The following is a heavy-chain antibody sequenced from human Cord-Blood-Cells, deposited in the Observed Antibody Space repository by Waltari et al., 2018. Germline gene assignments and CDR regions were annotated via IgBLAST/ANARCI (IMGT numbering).Heavy chain of an antibody. V-gene: IGHV4-34*01. Sequence: QVQLQQWGAGLLKPSETLSLTCAVYGGSFTGYSCSWIRQPPGKGLEWIGEINHSGSTNYNPSLKSRVTISVDTSKNQFSLKLSSVTAADTAVYYCARGGSSSWGDYYYYGMDVWGQGTTVTVSS. D-gene: IGHD6-13*01. J-gene: IGHJ6*02. CDR3: ARGGSSSWGDYYYYGMDV. CDR1: GGSFTGYS. CDR2: INHSGST.